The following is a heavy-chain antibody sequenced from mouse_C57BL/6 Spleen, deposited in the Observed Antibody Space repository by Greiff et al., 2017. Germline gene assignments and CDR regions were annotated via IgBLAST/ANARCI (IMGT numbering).Heavy chain of an antibody. J-gene: IGHJ3*01. V-gene: IGHV1-54*01. CDR1: GYAFTNYL. CDR2: INPGSGGT. Sequence: LQESGAELVRPGTSVKVSCKASGYAFTNYLIEWVKQRPGQGLEWIGVINPGSGGTNYNEKFKGKATLTADKSSSTAYMQLSSLTSEDSAVYFCARHYYGSSFFAYWGQGTLVTVSA. D-gene: IGHD1-1*01. CDR3: ARHYYGSSFFAY.